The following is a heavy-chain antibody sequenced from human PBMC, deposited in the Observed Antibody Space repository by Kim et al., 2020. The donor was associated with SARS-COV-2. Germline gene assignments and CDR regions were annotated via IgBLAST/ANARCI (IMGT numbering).Heavy chain of an antibody. CDR3: ASSHYYYYYMDV. Sequence: IYYAASVKGRFTISRDNAKNSLYLQMNSLRAEDTAVYYCASSHYYYYYMDVWGKGTTVTVSS. V-gene: IGHV3-48*03. J-gene: IGHJ6*03. CDR2: I.